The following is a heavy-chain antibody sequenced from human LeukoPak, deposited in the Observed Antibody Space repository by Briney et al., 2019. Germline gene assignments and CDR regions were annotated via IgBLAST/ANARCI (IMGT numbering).Heavy chain of an antibody. CDR3: ARDFGDYGVWFDP. J-gene: IGHJ5*02. CDR1: GYTFTSYH. CDR2: INPSGGST. V-gene: IGHV1-46*01. D-gene: IGHD4-17*01. Sequence: ASVKVSCKASGYTFTSYHMHWVRQAPGQGLEWMGIINPSGGSTRYAQKFQGRVTMTRDTSTSTVYMELSSLRSEDTAVYYCARDFGDYGVWFDPWGQGTLVTVSS.